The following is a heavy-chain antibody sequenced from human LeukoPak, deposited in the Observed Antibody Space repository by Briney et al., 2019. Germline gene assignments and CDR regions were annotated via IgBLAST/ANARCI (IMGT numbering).Heavy chain of an antibody. CDR2: ISASGGST. J-gene: IGHJ6*02. CDR3: AKYVSAKGPPYGLDV. Sequence: GGSLKLSCAASEFTFSSYAMQWVRQAPGKGLEWVSGISASGGSTYYADSVKGRFTISRDNSKNTLYLQMNSLRAEDTAIYYCAKYVSAKGPPYGLDVWGQGTTVTVSS. V-gene: IGHV3-23*01. D-gene: IGHD2/OR15-2a*01. CDR1: EFTFSSYA.